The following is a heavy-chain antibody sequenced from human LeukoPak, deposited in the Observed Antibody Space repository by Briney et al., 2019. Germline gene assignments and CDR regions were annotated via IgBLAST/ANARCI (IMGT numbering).Heavy chain of an antibody. CDR1: GFTFSTYA. CDR3: ARVASSSWYYYGVDV. J-gene: IGHJ6*02. Sequence: GGSLRLSCAASGFTFSTYAMSWVRQAPGKGLEWVSIIYSGGSTYYADSVKGRFTISRDNSKNTLYLQMNSLRAEDTAVYYCARVASSSWYYYGVDVWGQGTTVTVSS. D-gene: IGHD6-13*01. CDR2: IYSGGST. V-gene: IGHV3-53*01.